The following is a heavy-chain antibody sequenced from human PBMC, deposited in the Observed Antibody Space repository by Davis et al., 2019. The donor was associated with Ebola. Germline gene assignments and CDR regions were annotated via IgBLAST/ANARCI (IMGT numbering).Heavy chain of an antibody. CDR1: GFTFSDYY. Sequence: GESLKISCAASGFTFSDYYMSWIRQAPGKGLEWVSAISGSGGSTYYADSVKGRFTISRDNAKKSLYLQMNSLRAEDTAVYYCASERIAVTGPGGQGTLVTVSS. CDR3: ASERIAVTGP. J-gene: IGHJ4*02. V-gene: IGHV3-11*04. CDR2: ISGSGGST. D-gene: IGHD6-19*01.